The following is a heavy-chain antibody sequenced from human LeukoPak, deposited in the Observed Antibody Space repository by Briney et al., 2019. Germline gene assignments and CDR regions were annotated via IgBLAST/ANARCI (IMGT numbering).Heavy chain of an antibody. J-gene: IGHJ3*02. CDR1: GFTFSSYS. CDR2: ISSSSSYI. Sequence: PGGSLRLSCAASGFTFSSYSMNWVRQAPGKGLEWVSCISSSSSYIYYADSVKGRFTISRDNAKNSLYLQMNSLRAEDTAVYYCARGSRFGVVERDAFDIWGQGTMVTVSS. D-gene: IGHD3-3*01. CDR3: ARGSRFGVVERDAFDI. V-gene: IGHV3-21*01.